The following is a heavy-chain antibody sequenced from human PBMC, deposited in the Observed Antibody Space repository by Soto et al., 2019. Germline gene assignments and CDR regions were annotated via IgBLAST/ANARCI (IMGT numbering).Heavy chain of an antibody. J-gene: IGHJ6*03. D-gene: IGHD1-26*01. CDR2: IYYSGST. V-gene: IGHV4-31*03. Sequence: SETLSLTCSVSDGSISSGGYYWSWIRQHPGKGLEWIGYIYYSGSTYYNPSLKSRVTISVDTSKNQFSLKPSSVTAADTAVYYCAREEWDLDYYYYYMDVWGKGTTVTVSS. CDR1: DGSISSGGYY. CDR3: AREEWDLDYYYYYMDV.